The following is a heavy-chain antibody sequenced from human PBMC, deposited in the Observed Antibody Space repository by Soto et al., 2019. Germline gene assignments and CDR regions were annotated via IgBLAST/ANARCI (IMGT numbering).Heavy chain of an antibody. CDR2: MNPNSGNT. D-gene: IGHD3-3*01. CDR3: ARGSSTFTYYDFWSGQPGAFDI. CDR1: GYTFTSYD. Sequence: GPSVKVSCKASGYTFTSYDINWVRQATGQGLEWMGWMNPNSGNTGYAQKFQGRVTMTRNTSISTAYMELSSLRSEDTAVYYCARGSSTFTYYDFWSGQPGAFDIWG. V-gene: IGHV1-8*01. J-gene: IGHJ3*02.